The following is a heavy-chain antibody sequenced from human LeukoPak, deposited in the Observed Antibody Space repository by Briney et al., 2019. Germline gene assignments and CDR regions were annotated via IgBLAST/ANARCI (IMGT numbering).Heavy chain of an antibody. CDR2: IIGSGGST. J-gene: IGHJ4*02. D-gene: IGHD1-7*01. V-gene: IGHV3-23*01. CDR3: AKVRVVFNWNYAYYFDY. Sequence: GGSLRLSCAASGFTFSSYGMSWVRQAPGKGLEWVSAIIGSGGSTYYADSVKGRFTISRDNSKNTLYLQMNSLGPEDTAMYYCAKVRVVFNWNYAYYFDYWGQGTLVTVSS. CDR1: GFTFSSYG.